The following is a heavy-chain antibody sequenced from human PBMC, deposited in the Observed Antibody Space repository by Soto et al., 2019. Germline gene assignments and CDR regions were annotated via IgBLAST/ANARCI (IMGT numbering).Heavy chain of an antibody. CDR3: TLMVRGVPNDY. D-gene: IGHD3-10*01. Sequence: GGSLRLSCAASGFTFSNAWMSWVRQAPGKGLEWVGRIKSKTDGGTTDYAAPVKGRFTISRDDSKNTLYLQMNSLKTEDTAVYYCTLMVRGVPNDYWGQGTLVTVSS. V-gene: IGHV3-15*01. CDR1: GFTFSNAW. CDR2: IKSKTDGGTT. J-gene: IGHJ4*02.